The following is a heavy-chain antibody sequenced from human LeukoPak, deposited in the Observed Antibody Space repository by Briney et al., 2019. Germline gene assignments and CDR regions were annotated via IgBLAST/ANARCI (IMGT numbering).Heavy chain of an antibody. D-gene: IGHD5-12*01. Sequence: GGSLRLSCAASGFTVSSNYMSWVRQAPGKGLEWVSVIYSGGSTYYADSVKGRFTISRDNSKNTLYLQMNSLRAEDTAVYYCARGRRLRQFDYWGQGTLVTVSS. CDR1: GFTVSSNY. CDR3: ARGRRLRQFDY. J-gene: IGHJ4*02. V-gene: IGHV3-53*01. CDR2: IYSGGST.